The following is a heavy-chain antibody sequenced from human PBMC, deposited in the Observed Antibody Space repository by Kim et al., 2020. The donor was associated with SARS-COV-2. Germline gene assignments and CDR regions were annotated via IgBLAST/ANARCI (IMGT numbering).Heavy chain of an antibody. CDR3: ARKFPGTTRVFDY. V-gene: IGHV3-48*03. Sequence: YADSVKGRLTISRDNAKNSLYLQMSSLRDDDTGVYYYARKFPGTTRVFDYWGRGTLVTVTS. D-gene: IGHD1-1*01. J-gene: IGHJ4*02.